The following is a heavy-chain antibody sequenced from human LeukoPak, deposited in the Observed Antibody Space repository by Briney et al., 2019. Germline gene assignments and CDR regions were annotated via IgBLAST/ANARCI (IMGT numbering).Heavy chain of an antibody. Sequence: RGSLPLSCATSGFXFSXYWXXWVXXAPXGXXQXVANIKQDGSEKTYFYPAKGRFTISRDTAKNSLYLQMNSLRAEDTAVYYCARVRGDYYFDSWGQGTLVTVSS. D-gene: IGHD3-10*01. CDR3: ARVRGDYYFDS. CDR2: IKQDGSEK. J-gene: IGHJ4*02. V-gene: IGHV3-7*04. CDR1: GFXFSXYW.